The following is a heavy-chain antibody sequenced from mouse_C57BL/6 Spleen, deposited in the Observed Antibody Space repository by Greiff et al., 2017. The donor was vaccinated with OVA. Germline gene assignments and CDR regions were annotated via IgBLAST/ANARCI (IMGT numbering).Heavy chain of an antibody. CDR1: GYSFTSYY. V-gene: IGHV1-66*01. D-gene: IGHD3-1*01. Sequence: QVQLQQSGPELVKPGASVKISCKASGYSFTSYYIHWVKQRPGQGLEWIGWIYPGSGNTKYNEKFKGKATLTADTSSSTAYMQLSSLTSEDSAVYYCAREHASGYFDYWGQGTTLTVSS. CDR2: IYPGSGNT. CDR3: AREHASGYFDY. J-gene: IGHJ2*01.